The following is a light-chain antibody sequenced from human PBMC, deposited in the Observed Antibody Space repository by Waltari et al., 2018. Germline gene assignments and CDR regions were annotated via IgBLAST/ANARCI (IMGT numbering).Light chain of an antibody. J-gene: IGLJ3*02. CDR2: TTS. CDR3: QQSYSSPRT. V-gene: IGLV1-40*01. CDR1: SSNIGAGYD. Sequence: QSVLTQPPSVSGAPGQRVTISCTGSSSNIGAGYDVHWYQQLPGTAPQLLIYTTSTLQSWVPPRFSGSGSGTDFTLTISSLQPEDFATYYCQQSYSSPRTFGQGTK.